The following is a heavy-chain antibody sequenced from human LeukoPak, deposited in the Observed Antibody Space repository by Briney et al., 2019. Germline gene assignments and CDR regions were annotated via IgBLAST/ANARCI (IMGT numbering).Heavy chain of an antibody. CDR1: GFTFTTYS. D-gene: IGHD6-13*01. J-gene: IGHJ6*02. Sequence: PGGSLRLSCSASGFTFTTYSMNWVRRAPGKGLEWVSSISPNSDYIYYADSMKGRFTVSRDNAKSSLSLQMNSLRVEDTAVYYCARDKGIAAAGNGYGMDVWGQGTTVTVSS. CDR3: ARDKGIAAAGNGYGMDV. V-gene: IGHV3-21*01. CDR2: ISPNSDYI.